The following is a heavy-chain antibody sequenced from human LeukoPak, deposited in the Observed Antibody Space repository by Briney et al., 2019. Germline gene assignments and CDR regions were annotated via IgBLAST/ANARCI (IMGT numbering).Heavy chain of an antibody. CDR2: IYYSGNT. D-gene: IGHD1-26*01. Sequence: SETLSLTCTVSGGSVSSYYWSWIREPPGKGLELIGYIYYSGNTNYNPSLKSRVTISVDTSKNQFSLKLSSVTAADTAVYYCARADSGSYYAFYFDYWGQGTLVTVSS. V-gene: IGHV4-59*02. J-gene: IGHJ4*02. CDR1: GGSVSSYY. CDR3: ARADSGSYYAFYFDY.